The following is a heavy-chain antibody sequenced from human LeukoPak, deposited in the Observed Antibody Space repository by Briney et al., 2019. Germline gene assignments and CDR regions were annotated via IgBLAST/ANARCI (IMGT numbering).Heavy chain of an antibody. Sequence: GALRLSCAASGFTFSSYGMSWVRQAPGKGLEWVSAISGSGGSTYYADSVKGRFTISRDNSKNTLYLQMNSLRAEDTAVYYCAKDQLNRFCSGGSCSITHDYWGQGTLVTVSS. CDR3: AKDQLNRFCSGGSCSITHDY. CDR2: ISGSGGST. D-gene: IGHD2-15*01. V-gene: IGHV3-23*01. J-gene: IGHJ4*02. CDR1: GFTFSSYG.